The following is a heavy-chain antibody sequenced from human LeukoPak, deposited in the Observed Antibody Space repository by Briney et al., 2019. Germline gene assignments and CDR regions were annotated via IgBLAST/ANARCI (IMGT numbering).Heavy chain of an antibody. CDR1: GFTFSSYA. CDR2: ISYDGSNK. D-gene: IGHD2-15*01. J-gene: IGHJ5*02. CDR3: ARDRAVVVAATFWFDP. V-gene: IGHV3-30-3*01. Sequence: GGSMRLSCAASGFTFSSYAMHWVRQAPGKGLEWVAVISYDGSNKYYADSVKGRFTISRDNSKNTLYLQMNSLRAEDTAVYHCARDRAVVVAATFWFDPWGQGTLVTVSS.